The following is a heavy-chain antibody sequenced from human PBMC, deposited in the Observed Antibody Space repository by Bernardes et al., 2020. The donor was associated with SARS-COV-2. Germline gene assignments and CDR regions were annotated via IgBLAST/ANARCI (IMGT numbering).Heavy chain of an antibody. CDR3: ARMGIAARLYYYYMDV. V-gene: IGHV4-59*08. CDR1: GGSISSYY. CDR2: IYYSGST. J-gene: IGHJ6*03. D-gene: IGHD6-6*01. Sequence: SETLSLTCTVSGGSISSYYWSWIRQPPGKGLEWIGYIYYSGSTNCNPSLKSRVTISVDTSKNQFSLKLSSVTAADTAVYYCARMGIAARLYYYYMDVWGKGTTVTVSS.